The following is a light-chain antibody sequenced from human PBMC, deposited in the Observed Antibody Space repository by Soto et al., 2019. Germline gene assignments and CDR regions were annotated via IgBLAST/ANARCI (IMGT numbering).Light chain of an antibody. CDR3: QQRSNWPPLT. CDR1: QSVSSY. CDR2: YAS. V-gene: IGKV3-11*01. Sequence: EIVLTQSTATLSLSPGERATLSCRASQSVSSYLSWYQQKPGQAPRLLIYYASNSASGIPARFSGRGSGTDFTLAIRSLERKYCAVYYCQQRSNWPPLTFGGGTKVEIK. J-gene: IGKJ4*01.